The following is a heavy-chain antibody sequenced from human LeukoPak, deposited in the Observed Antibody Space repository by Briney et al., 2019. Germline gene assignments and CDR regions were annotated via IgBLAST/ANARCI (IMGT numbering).Heavy chain of an antibody. CDR3: AKDRHFYDSSGYYIDY. J-gene: IGHJ4*02. Sequence: SGGSLRLSCAASGFTFSSYAMSWVRQAPGKGLEWVSAISGSGGSTYYADSVKGRFTISRDNSKNTLYLQMNSLRAEDTAVYYCAKDRHFYDSSGYYIDYWGQGTLVTVSS. D-gene: IGHD3-22*01. CDR1: GFTFSSYA. CDR2: ISGSGGST. V-gene: IGHV3-23*01.